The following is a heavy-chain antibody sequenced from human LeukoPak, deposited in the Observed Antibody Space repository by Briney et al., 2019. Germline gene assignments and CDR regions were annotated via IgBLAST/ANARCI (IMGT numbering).Heavy chain of an antibody. CDR1: GFTSSSYA. CDR3: ARDSAWLSYFDY. D-gene: IGHD3-22*01. CDR2: ISSDGSNK. Sequence: GRSLRLSCGASGFTSSSYAMSWVRQAPGKGLEWVAAISSDGSNKYYADSVKGRFTISRDNSKNTLYLQMNSLRTEDTAVYYCARDSAWLSYFDYWGQGSLVTVSS. J-gene: IGHJ4*02. V-gene: IGHV3-30-3*01.